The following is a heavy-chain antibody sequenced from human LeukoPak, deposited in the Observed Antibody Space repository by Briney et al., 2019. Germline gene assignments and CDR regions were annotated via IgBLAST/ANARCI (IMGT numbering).Heavy chain of an antibody. CDR3: AKDRGYCSGGSCFNIDY. CDR2: IRYDGSNK. D-gene: IGHD2-15*01. J-gene: IGHJ4*02. Sequence: PGGSLRLSCAASGFTFSSYGMHWVRQAPGKGLEWVAFIRYDGSNKYYADSVKGRFTISRDNSKNTLYLQMNSLRAEDTAVYYCAKDRGYCSGGSCFNIDYWGQGTLVTVSS. CDR1: GFTFSSYG. V-gene: IGHV3-30*02.